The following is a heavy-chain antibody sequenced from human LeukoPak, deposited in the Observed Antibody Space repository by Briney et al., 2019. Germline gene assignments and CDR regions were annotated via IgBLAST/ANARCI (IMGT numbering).Heavy chain of an antibody. CDR3: ARRDYYDNSDDNYHSFEY. Sequence: SETLSLTCTVSNDSFSIYYWSWIRQPAGKGLEWIGRIYTSGSTNYNPSLKSRVTISVDKSKNQFSLRLNSVTAADTAVYYCARRDYYDNSDDNYHSFEYWGQGTLVTVSS. V-gene: IGHV4-4*07. CDR2: IYTSGST. D-gene: IGHD3-22*01. J-gene: IGHJ4*02. CDR1: NDSFSIYY.